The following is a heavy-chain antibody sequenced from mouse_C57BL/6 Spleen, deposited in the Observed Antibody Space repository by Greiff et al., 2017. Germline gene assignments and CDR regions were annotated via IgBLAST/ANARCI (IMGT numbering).Heavy chain of an antibody. Sequence: EVQLVESGPGLVKPSQSLSLTCSVTGYSITSGYYWNWIRQFPGNKLEWMGYISYDGSNNYNPSLKNRISITRDTSKNQFFLKLNSVTTEDTATYYCARGSFYGSSSFDYWGQGTTLTVSS. J-gene: IGHJ2*01. CDR2: ISYDGSN. V-gene: IGHV3-6*01. D-gene: IGHD1-1*01. CDR3: ARGSFYGSSSFDY. CDR1: GYSITSGYY.